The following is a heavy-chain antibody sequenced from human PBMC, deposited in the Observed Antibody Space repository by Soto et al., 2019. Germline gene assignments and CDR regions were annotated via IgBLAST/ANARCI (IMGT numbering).Heavy chain of an antibody. CDR1: GFTFSSYS. CDR2: ISSSSSTI. J-gene: IGHJ6*03. D-gene: IGHD2-2*01. CDR3: ARSYCSSTSCYYYYMDV. V-gene: IGHV3-48*01. Sequence: GGSLRLSCAASGFTFSSYSMNWVRQAPGKGLEWVSYISSSSSTIYYADSVKGRFTISRDNAKNSLYLQMNSLRAEDTAVYYFARSYCSSTSCYYYYMDVWGKGTTVTVSS.